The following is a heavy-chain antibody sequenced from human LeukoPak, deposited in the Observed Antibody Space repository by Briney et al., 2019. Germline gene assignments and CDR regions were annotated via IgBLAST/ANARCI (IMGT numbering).Heavy chain of an antibody. Sequence: GASVKVSCKASGYTFTSYDINWVRQAPGQGLEWMGWMNPNSGNTGYAQKFQGRVTMTRNTSISTAYMELSSLRSEDTAVYYCARGVVPAAQDYYYYYGMDVWGQGTTVTVSS. D-gene: IGHD2-2*01. J-gene: IGHJ6*02. CDR3: ARGVVPAAQDYYYYYGMDV. V-gene: IGHV1-8*01. CDR1: GYTFTSYD. CDR2: MNPNSGNT.